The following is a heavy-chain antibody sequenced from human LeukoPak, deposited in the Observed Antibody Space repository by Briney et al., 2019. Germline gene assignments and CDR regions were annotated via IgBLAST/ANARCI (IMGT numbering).Heavy chain of an antibody. J-gene: IGHJ4*02. CDR2: IYSGGTT. CDR1: GFTVSNNY. CDR3: ARVIEGGSYFDY. V-gene: IGHV3-66*01. Sequence: PGGSLRLSCAASGFTVSNNYMSWVSQTPGKGLEWVSLIYSGGTTYYADSVKGRFTISRDNSKNTLYLQMNSLRAEDTAVYYCARVIEGGSYFDYWGQGTLVTVSS. D-gene: IGHD2/OR15-2a*01.